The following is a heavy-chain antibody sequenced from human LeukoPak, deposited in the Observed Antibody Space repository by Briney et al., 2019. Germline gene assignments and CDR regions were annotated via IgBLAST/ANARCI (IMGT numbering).Heavy chain of an antibody. Sequence: GGSLRLSCSASGFTFSSSAMHWVRQAPGKGLEYVSAIVSNGGSTYYADSVKGRFTISRDNSKNTLYLQMNSLRAEDTAVYYCAEEVGATYPTFDYWGQGTLVTVSS. CDR1: GFTFSSSA. D-gene: IGHD1-26*01. CDR3: AEEVGATYPTFDY. V-gene: IGHV3-64*04. CDR2: IVSNGGST. J-gene: IGHJ4*02.